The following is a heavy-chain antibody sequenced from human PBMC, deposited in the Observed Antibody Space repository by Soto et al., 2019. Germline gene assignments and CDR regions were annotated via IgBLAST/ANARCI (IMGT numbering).Heavy chain of an antibody. CDR2: IIPIFGTA. CDR1: GGTFSSYA. CDR3: ARAEVAVAGTPGYGMDV. D-gene: IGHD6-19*01. V-gene: IGHV1-69*12. Sequence: QVQLVQSGAEVKKPGSSVKVSCKASGGTFSSYAISWVRQAPGQGLEWMGGIIPIFGTANYAQKFQGRVTITADESTSTAYMEQSSLRSEDTAVYYCARAEVAVAGTPGYGMDVWGQGTTVTVSS. J-gene: IGHJ6*02.